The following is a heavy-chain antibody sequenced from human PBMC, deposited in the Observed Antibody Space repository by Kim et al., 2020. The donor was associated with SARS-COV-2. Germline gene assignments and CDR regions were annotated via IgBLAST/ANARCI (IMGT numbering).Heavy chain of an antibody. Sequence: SETLSLTCAVYGGSFSGYYWSWIRQPPGKGLEWIGEINHSGSTNYNPSLKSRVTISVDTSKNQFSLKLSSVTAADTAVYYCARLAYDYVWGSYRPPHYYYGMDVWGQGTTVTVSS. V-gene: IGHV4-34*01. CDR2: INHSGST. D-gene: IGHD3-16*02. CDR1: GGSFSGYY. J-gene: IGHJ6*02. CDR3: ARLAYDYVWGSYRPPHYYYGMDV.